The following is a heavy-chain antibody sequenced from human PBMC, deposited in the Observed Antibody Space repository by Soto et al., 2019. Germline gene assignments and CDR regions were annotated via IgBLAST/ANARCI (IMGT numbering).Heavy chain of an antibody. CDR3: ARDGAYVYDFWSGYKTLYYYYGMDV. J-gene: IGHJ6*02. D-gene: IGHD3-3*01. CDR2: INPNSGGT. V-gene: IGHV1-2*04. Sequence: GASVKVSSKASGYTFTGYYMHWVRQAPGQGLEWMGWINPNSGGTNYAQKFQGWVTMTRDTSISTAYMELSRLRSDDTAVYYCARDGAYVYDFWSGYKTLYYYYGMDVWGQGTTVTVSS. CDR1: GYTFTGYY.